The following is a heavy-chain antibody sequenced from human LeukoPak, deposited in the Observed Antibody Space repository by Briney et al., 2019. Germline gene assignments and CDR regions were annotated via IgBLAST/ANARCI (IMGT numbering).Heavy chain of an antibody. CDR3: ARGGEDCSSTSCYGEYYFDY. CDR2: IWYDGSNK. CDR1: GLTFSSYG. Sequence: PGGSLRLSCAASGLTFSSYGMHCVRQAPGKGLEWVAVIWYDGSNKYYADSVKGRFTISRDNSKNTLYLQMNSLRAEDTAVYHCARGGEDCSSTSCYGEYYFDYWGQGTLVTVSS. V-gene: IGHV3-33*01. J-gene: IGHJ4*02. D-gene: IGHD2-2*01.